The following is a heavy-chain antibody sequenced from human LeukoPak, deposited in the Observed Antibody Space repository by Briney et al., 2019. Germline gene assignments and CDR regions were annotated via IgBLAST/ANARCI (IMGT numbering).Heavy chain of an antibody. D-gene: IGHD1-26*01. Sequence: PGGSLRLSCAASGFTFSSYAMSWVRQAPGKGLEWVSAISGSGGSTYYADSVKGRFTISRDNSKNTLYLQMNSLRAEDTAVYYCAKDLKGATTSDWFDPWGQGTLVTVSS. CDR1: GFTFSSYA. CDR3: AKDLKGATTSDWFDP. CDR2: ISGSGGST. J-gene: IGHJ5*02. V-gene: IGHV3-23*01.